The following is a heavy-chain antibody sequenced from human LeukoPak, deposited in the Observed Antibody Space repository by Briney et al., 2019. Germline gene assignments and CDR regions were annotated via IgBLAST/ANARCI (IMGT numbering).Heavy chain of an antibody. D-gene: IGHD4-17*01. J-gene: IGHJ4*02. CDR3: ARGLSSDTTVTTGY. CDR1: GFTFSSYS. Sequence: GGSLRLSCAASGFTFSSYSMNRGRQAPRKGLGWISYISGSSSTVYYADSVKGRFTISRDNAKNSLYLQMNSLRDEDTAVYYCARGLSSDTTVTTGYWGQGTLVTVSS. V-gene: IGHV3-48*02. CDR2: ISGSSSTV.